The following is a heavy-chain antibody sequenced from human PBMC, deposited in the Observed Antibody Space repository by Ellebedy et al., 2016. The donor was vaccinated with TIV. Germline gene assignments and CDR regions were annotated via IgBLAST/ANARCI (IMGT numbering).Heavy chain of an antibody. J-gene: IGHJ4*02. D-gene: IGHD3-10*01. CDR2: ITSRSSNI. CDR1: GFDFSNHH. V-gene: IGHV3-48*04. Sequence: GESLKISXAASGFDFSNHHMLWARQAPGKGLEWVSLITSRSSNIYYADSVKGRFTISRDNAKSSLYLQMNSLRAEDTAVYYCAGGSGSLGGYWGQGTLVTVSS. CDR3: AGGSGSLGGY.